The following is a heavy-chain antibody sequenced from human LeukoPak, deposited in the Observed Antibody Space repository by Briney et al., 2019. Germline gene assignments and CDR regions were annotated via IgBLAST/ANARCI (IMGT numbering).Heavy chain of an antibody. Sequence: SETLSLTCTVSGGPISNYYWSWIRQPPGKGLEWIGYIYYSGSTNFNPSLKSRVTTSVDTSKNQFSLKLSSVTAADTAVYYCARVLGFCSGGSCYSGRFDPWGQGTLVTVSS. D-gene: IGHD2-15*01. CDR3: ARVLGFCSGGSCYSGRFDP. J-gene: IGHJ5*02. CDR2: IYYSGST. V-gene: IGHV4-59*01. CDR1: GGPISNYY.